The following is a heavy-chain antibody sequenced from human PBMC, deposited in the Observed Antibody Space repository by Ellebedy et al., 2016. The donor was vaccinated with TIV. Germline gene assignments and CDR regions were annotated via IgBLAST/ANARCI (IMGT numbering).Heavy chain of an antibody. CDR3: ASTAAYCGGDCYPEGAFDI. D-gene: IGHD2-21*02. CDR2: IYYSGST. Sequence: MPSETLSLTCTVSGGSISSYYWSWIRQPPGKGLEWIGYIYYSGSTNYNPSLKSRVTISVDTFKNQFSLKLSSVTAADTAVYYCASTAAYCGGDCYPEGAFDIWGQGTMVTVSS. J-gene: IGHJ3*02. V-gene: IGHV4-59*08. CDR1: GGSISSYY.